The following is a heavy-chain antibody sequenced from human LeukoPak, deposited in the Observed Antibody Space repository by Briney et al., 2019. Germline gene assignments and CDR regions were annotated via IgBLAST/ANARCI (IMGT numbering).Heavy chain of an antibody. CDR3: AKGSPCSSTSCYYYMDV. J-gene: IGHJ6*03. V-gene: IGHV3-30*02. D-gene: IGHD2-2*01. Sequence: GGSLRLSCAASGFTFSSYGMHWARQAPGKGLEWVAFIRYDGSNKFYADSVKGRFTTSRDNSKNTLYLQMNSLRAEDTAVYYCAKGSPCSSTSCYYYMDVWGKGTTVTVSS. CDR1: GFTFSSYG. CDR2: IRYDGSNK.